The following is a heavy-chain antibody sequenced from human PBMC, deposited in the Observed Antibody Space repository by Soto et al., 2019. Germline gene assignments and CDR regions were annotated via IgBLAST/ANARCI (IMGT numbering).Heavy chain of an antibody. D-gene: IGHD3-10*01. CDR1: GFTFSSYA. CDR2: ISGSGGST. Sequence: GGSLRLSCAASGFTFSSYAMIWVRQAPGKGLEWVSAISGSGGSTYYADSVKGRFTISRDNSKNTLYLQMNSLRAEDTAVYYCAKDRAYYGSGSYQRFDYWGQGTLVTVS. J-gene: IGHJ4*02. CDR3: AKDRAYYGSGSYQRFDY. V-gene: IGHV3-23*01.